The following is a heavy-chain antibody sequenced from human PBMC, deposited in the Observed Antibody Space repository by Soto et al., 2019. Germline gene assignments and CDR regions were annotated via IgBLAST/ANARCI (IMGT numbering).Heavy chain of an antibody. CDR2: IWYDGSNK. D-gene: IGHD2-2*01. CDR3: ARNPSHLCGSTSCHAFDI. J-gene: IGHJ3*02. Sequence: PGGSLRLSCAASGFTFSSYGMHWVRQAPGKGLEWVAVIWYDGSNKYYADSVKGRFTISRDNSKNTLYLQMNSLRAEDTAVYYCARNPSHLCGSTSCHAFDIWGQGTMVTVSS. CDR1: GFTFSSYG. V-gene: IGHV3-33*01.